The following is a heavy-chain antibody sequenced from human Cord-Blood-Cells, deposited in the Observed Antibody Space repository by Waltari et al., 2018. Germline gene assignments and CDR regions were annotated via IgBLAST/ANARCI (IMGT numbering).Heavy chain of an antibody. D-gene: IGHD1-26*01. J-gene: IGHJ2*01. CDR2: ISSSGSTI. V-gene: IGHV3-48*03. CDR1: GFTFSSYE. Sequence: EVQLVESGGGLVQPGGSLRLSCAASGFTFSSYEMNWVRQAPGKGLEWVSYISSSGSTIYYADSVKGRFTISRDNAKNSLYLQMNSLRAEDTAVYYCARDRRWDPLTPHWNFDLWGRGTLVTVSS. CDR3: ARDRRWDPLTPHWNFDL.